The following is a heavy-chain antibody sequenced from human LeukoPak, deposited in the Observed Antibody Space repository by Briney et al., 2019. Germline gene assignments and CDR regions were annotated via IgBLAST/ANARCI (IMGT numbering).Heavy chain of an antibody. Sequence: SVKVSCKASGGTFNSYAISWVRQAPGQGLEWMGRIIPILGIANYAQKFQGRVTITADKSTSTAYMELSSLRSEDTAVYYCAREDSSGYYPIFDYWGQGTLVTVSS. D-gene: IGHD3-22*01. CDR3: AREDSSGYYPIFDY. CDR1: GGTFNSYA. CDR2: IIPILGIA. J-gene: IGHJ4*02. V-gene: IGHV1-69*04.